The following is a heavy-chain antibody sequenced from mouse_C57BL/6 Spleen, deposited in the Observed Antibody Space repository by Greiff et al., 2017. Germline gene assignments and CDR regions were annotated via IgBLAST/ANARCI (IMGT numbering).Heavy chain of an antibody. J-gene: IGHJ2*01. Sequence: QVQLQQPGAELVKPGASVKLSCKASGYTFTSYWMQWVKQRPGRGLEWIGRIDPSGSYTNYNQKFKGKATLTVDTSSSTAYMQLSSLTSEDSAVYYCARGLYDGHYFDYWGQGTTLTVSS. V-gene: IGHV1-50*01. CDR1: GYTFTSYW. CDR2: IDPSGSYT. CDR3: ARGLYDGHYFDY. D-gene: IGHD2-3*01.